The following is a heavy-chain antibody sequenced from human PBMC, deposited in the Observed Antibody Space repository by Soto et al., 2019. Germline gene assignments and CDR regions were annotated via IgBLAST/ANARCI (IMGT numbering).Heavy chain of an antibody. Sequence: PSETLSLTGTVSGGSISSGGYYWSWIRQHPGKGLEWIGYIDDSGSTYYNPSLKSRVTMSVDTSKNQFSLKLSSVSAADTAVYYCARAVGYCADGVCSASYYYVMDVWGQGTTVTVSS. CDR1: GGSISSGGYY. D-gene: IGHD2-8*01. CDR2: IDDSGST. CDR3: ARAVGYCADGVCSASYYYVMDV. J-gene: IGHJ6*02. V-gene: IGHV4-31*03.